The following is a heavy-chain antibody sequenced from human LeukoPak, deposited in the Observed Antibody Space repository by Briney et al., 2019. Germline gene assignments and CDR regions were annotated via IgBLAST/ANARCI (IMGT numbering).Heavy chain of an antibody. V-gene: IGHV1-69*05. CDR2: ITPIFGTA. CDR1: GGTFSSYA. D-gene: IGHD3-10*01. J-gene: IGHJ4*02. CDR3: ARVARSIGLGDY. Sequence: GASVKVSCKASGGTFSSYAISWVRQAPGQGLEWMGRITPIFGTANYAQKFQGRVTMTRDTSTSTVYMELSSLRSEDTAVYYCARVARSIGLGDYWGQGTLVTVSS.